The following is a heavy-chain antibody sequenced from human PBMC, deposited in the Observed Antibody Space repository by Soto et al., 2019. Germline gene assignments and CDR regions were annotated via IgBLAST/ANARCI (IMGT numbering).Heavy chain of an antibody. J-gene: IGHJ4*02. CDR2: IYYSGST. Sequence: QVQLQESGPGLVKPSQTLSLTCTVSGGSISSGGYYWSWIRQHPGKGLEWIGYIYYSGSTYYNPFLKSRVTISVDTSKNQFSLKLSSVTAADTAVYYCARDSSRFLEWDEKTGWYYFDYWGQGTLVTVSS. V-gene: IGHV4-31*03. CDR3: ARDSSRFLEWDEKTGWYYFDY. D-gene: IGHD3-3*01. CDR1: GGSISSGGYY.